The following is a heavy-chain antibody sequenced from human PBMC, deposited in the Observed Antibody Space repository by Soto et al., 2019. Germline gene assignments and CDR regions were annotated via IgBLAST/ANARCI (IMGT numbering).Heavy chain of an antibody. Sequence: PGGSLRLSCAASGFTFDDYAMHWVRQAPGKGLEWVSGISWNSGSIGYADSVKGRFTISRDNAKNSLYLQMNSLRAEDTALYYCAKDIFPVTPYYYGMDVWGQGTTVTVSS. V-gene: IGHV3-9*01. CDR1: GFTFDDYA. J-gene: IGHJ6*02. CDR3: AKDIFPVTPYYYGMDV. CDR2: ISWNSGSI. D-gene: IGHD4-4*01.